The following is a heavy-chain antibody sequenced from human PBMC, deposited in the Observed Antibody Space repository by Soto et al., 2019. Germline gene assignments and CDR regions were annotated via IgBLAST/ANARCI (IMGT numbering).Heavy chain of an antibody. CDR3: AHSDSSSWYVFDWFDP. Sequence: SGPTLVNPTHTLTLTCTFSGFSLSTSGVGVGWIRQPPGKALEWLALIYWNDDKRYSPSLKSRLTITKDTSKNQVVLTMTNMDPVDTATYYCAHSDSSSWYVFDWFDPWGQGTLVTVSS. J-gene: IGHJ5*02. CDR2: IYWNDDK. CDR1: GFSLSTSGVG. D-gene: IGHD6-13*01. V-gene: IGHV2-5*01.